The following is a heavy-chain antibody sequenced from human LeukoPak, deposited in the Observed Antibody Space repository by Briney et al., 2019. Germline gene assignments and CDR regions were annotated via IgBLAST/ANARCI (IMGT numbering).Heavy chain of an antibody. V-gene: IGHV1-69*04. CDR2: IVPILGIA. Sequence: SVKVSCKASGGTFSSYAISWVRQAPGQGLEWMGRIVPILGIANYAQKFQGRVTITADKSTSTAYMELSSLRSEDTAVYYCARDSKSLDYWGQGTLVTVSS. J-gene: IGHJ4*02. CDR1: GGTFSSYA. CDR3: ARDSKSLDY.